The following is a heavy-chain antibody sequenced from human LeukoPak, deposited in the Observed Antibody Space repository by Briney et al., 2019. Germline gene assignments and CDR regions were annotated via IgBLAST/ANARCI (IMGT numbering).Heavy chain of an antibody. J-gene: IGHJ6*02. V-gene: IGHV3-74*01. Sequence: GGSLRLSCAASGFTFSSYWMHWVRQAPGKGLVWVSRINSDGSSTSYADSVKGRFTISRDNAKNTLYLQMNSLRAEDTAVYYCAREGYQLLRNYYGMDVWGQGTTVTVSS. CDR3: AREGYQLLRNYYGMDV. CDR2: INSDGSST. CDR1: GFTFSSYW. D-gene: IGHD2-2*01.